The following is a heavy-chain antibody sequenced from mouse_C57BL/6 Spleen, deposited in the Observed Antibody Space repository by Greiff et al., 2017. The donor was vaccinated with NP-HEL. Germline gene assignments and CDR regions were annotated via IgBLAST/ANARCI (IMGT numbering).Heavy chain of an antibody. J-gene: IGHJ1*03. CDR3: ARRAYSNYGNWYFDV. V-gene: IGHV1-50*01. Sequence: QVQLQQPGAELVKPGASVKLSCKASGYTFTSYWMQWVKQRPGQGLEWIGEIDPSDSYTNYNQKFKGKATLTVDTSSSTAYMQLSSLTSEDSAVYYCARRAYSNYGNWYFDVWGTGTTVTVSS. CDR2: IDPSDSYT. CDR1: GYTFTSYW. D-gene: IGHD2-5*01.